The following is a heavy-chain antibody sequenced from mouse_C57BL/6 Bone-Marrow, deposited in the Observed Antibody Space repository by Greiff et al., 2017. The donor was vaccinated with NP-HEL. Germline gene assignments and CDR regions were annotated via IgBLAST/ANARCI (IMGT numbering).Heavy chain of an antibody. D-gene: IGHD1-1*01. CDR1: GYTFTSYG. CDR2: IYPRSGNT. Sequence: VQLQQSGAELARPGASVKLSCKASGYTFTSYGISWVKQRTGQGLEWIGEIYPRSGNTYYNEKFKGKATLTADKSSSTAYMELRSLTSEDSAVYFCAITTVVESDWYFDVWGTGTTVTVSS. J-gene: IGHJ1*03. V-gene: IGHV1-81*01. CDR3: AITTVVESDWYFDV.